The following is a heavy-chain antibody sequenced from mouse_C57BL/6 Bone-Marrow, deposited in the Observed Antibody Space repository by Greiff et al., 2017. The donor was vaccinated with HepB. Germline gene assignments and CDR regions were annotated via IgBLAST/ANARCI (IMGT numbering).Heavy chain of an antibody. V-gene: IGHV5-17*01. D-gene: IGHD1-1*01. J-gene: IGHJ1*03. CDR2: ISSGSSTI. CDR3: ARAFFYYGSSYWYFDV. Sequence: VMLVESGGGLVKPGGSLKLSCVASGFTFSDYGMHWVRQAPEKGLEWVAYISSGSSTIYYADTVKGRFTISRDNAKNTLFLQMTSLRSEDTAMYYCARAFFYYGSSYWYFDVWGTGTTVTVSS. CDR1: GFTFSDYG.